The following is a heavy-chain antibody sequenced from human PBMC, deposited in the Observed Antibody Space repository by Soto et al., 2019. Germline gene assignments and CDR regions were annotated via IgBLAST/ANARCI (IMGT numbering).Heavy chain of an antibody. CDR3: ARGPRYYDSNGYSYGLDY. J-gene: IGHJ4*02. V-gene: IGHV4-61*08. CDR2: IYYSGST. D-gene: IGHD3-22*01. Sequence: SGTLSLTCTVSGGSISRGGYYGSWIRTHPGTGLEWIGYIYYSGSTNYNPSLKSRVTMSVDTSKNQFSLKLNSVTAADTAVYYCARGPRYYDSNGYSYGLDYWGQGTLVTVSS. CDR1: GGSISRGGYY.